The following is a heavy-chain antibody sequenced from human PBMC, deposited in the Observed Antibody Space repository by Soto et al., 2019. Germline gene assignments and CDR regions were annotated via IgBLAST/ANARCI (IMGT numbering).Heavy chain of an antibody. CDR2: IKQDGSEK. V-gene: IGHV3-7*01. CDR3: ARTCYDFWSGLYEDY. J-gene: IGHJ4*02. Sequence: PGGSLRLSCAASGFTYSSYWMSWVRQAPGKGLEWVANIKQDGSEKYYVDSVKGRSTISRDMAKNSLYLQMNSLRAEDTAVYYCARTCYDFWSGLYEDYWGQGTLVTVPS. D-gene: IGHD3-3*01. CDR1: GFTYSSYW.